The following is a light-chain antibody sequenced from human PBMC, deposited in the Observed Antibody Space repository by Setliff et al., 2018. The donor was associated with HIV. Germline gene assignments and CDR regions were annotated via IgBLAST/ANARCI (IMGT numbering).Light chain of an antibody. J-gene: IGLJ2*01. CDR3: SSYAGSNNFGV. Sequence: QSVLTQPPSASGSPGQTVTISCTGTSSDVGGYNYVSWYQQHPGKAPKLMIYEVSKRPSGVPDRFSGSKSGNTASLTVSGLQAEDEADYYCSSYAGSNNFGVFGGGTK. V-gene: IGLV2-8*01. CDR2: EVS. CDR1: SSDVGGYNY.